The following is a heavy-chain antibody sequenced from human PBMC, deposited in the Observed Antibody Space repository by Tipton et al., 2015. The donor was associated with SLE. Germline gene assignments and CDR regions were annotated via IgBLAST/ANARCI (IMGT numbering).Heavy chain of an antibody. J-gene: IGHJ4*02. D-gene: IGHD5-24*01. CDR1: GFTVSSNY. CDR2: IDSDGSGT. Sequence: SLRLSCAASGFTVSSNYMNWVRQAPGKGLEWVSHIDSDGSGTSFADSVKGRFSISRDNAKNTLYLQMNSLRAEDTAVYYCARGGTYNDFDYWGQGTLVTVSS. CDR3: ARGGTYNDFDY. V-gene: IGHV3-74*01.